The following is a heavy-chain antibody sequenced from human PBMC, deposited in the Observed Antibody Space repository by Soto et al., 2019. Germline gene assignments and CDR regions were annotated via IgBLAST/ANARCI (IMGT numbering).Heavy chain of an antibody. J-gene: IGHJ3*02. CDR1: GGTFSSYT. CDR3: ARVKVATQTAGVAAFDI. D-gene: IGHD5-12*01. CDR2: IIPILGIA. V-gene: IGHV1-69*02. Sequence: QVQLVQSGAEVKKPGSSVKVSCKASGGTFSSYTISWVRQAPGQGLEWMGRIIPILGIANYAQKFQGRVTITADKSTSTAYMELSSLRSEDTAVYYCARVKVATQTAGVAAFDIWGQGTMVTVSS.